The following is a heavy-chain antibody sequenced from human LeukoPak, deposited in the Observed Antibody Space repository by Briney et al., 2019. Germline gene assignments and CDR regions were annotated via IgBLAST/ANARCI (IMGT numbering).Heavy chain of an antibody. CDR1: GFTFDDYA. V-gene: IGHV3-9*01. Sequence: GGSLRLSCAASGFTFDDYAKHWVRQASGKGLEWVSGINWNSDRIGYADSVKGRFTISRDNAKKSLYLQMNSLRAEDTALYYCTKGNSGYYSPFDYWGQGTLVTVSS. CDR3: TKGNSGYYSPFDY. J-gene: IGHJ4*02. CDR2: INWNSDRI. D-gene: IGHD3-22*01.